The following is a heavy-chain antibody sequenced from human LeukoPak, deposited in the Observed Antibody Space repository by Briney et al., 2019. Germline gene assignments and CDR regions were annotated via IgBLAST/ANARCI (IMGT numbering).Heavy chain of an antibody. V-gene: IGHV4-30-2*01. J-gene: IGHJ5*02. D-gene: IGHD2-15*01. CDR3: ARDRVGGFDP. Sequence: SETLSLTCTVSGGSISSGGYYWSWIRQPPGKGLEWIGYIYHSGSTYYNPSLKSRVTISVDRSKNQFSLKLSSVTAADTAVYYCARDRVGGFDPWGQGTLVTVSS. CDR2: IYHSGST. CDR1: GGSISSGGYY.